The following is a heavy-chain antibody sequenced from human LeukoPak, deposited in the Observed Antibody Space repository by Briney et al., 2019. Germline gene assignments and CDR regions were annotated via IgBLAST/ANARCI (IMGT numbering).Heavy chain of an antibody. D-gene: IGHD3-22*01. CDR2: IYYSGST. CDR3: ARDYDSSGYWSYYYGMDV. Sequence: SETLSLTCTVSGGSISSGGYYWSWIRQHPGKGLEWIGYIYYSGSTYYNPSLKSRVTISVDTSKNQFSLKLSSVTAADTAVYYCARDYDSSGYWSYYYGMDVWGQGTTVTVSS. V-gene: IGHV4-31*03. CDR1: GGSISSGGYY. J-gene: IGHJ6*02.